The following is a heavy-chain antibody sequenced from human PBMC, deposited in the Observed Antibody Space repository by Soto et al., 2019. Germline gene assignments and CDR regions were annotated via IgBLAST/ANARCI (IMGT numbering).Heavy chain of an antibody. CDR1: GFTFSSYS. D-gene: IGHD2-2*01. J-gene: IGHJ4*02. V-gene: IGHV3-48*01. Sequence: PGGSLRLSCAASGFTFSSYSMNWVRQAPGKGLEWVSYISSSSSTIYYADSVKGRFTISRDNAKNSLYLQMNSLRAEDTAVYYCARAPFHCSSTSCHQIPFDYWGQGTLVTVSS. CDR2: ISSSSSTI. CDR3: ARAPFHCSSTSCHQIPFDY.